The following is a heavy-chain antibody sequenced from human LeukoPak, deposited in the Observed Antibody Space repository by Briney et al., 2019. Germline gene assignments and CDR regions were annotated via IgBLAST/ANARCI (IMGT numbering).Heavy chain of an antibody. Sequence: SVKVSCKASGGTFSSYAISWVRQAPGQGLEWMGGIIPIFGTANYAQKFQGRVTITTDESTSTAYMELSSLRPEDTAVYYCAGGYCSSTSCYLRGAYYFDYWGQGTLVTVSS. D-gene: IGHD2-2*01. J-gene: IGHJ4*02. CDR3: AGGYCSSTSCYLRGAYYFDY. CDR2: IIPIFGTA. CDR1: GGTFSSYA. V-gene: IGHV1-69*05.